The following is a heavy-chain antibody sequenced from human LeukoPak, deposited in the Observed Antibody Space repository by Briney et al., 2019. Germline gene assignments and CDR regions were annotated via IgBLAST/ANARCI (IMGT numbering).Heavy chain of an antibody. CDR2: IYYSGST. V-gene: IGHV4-59*01. D-gene: IGHD3-16*01. CDR3: ARQGRGYGGTFDY. CDR1: GGFISSYY. Sequence: SETLSLTCTVSGGFISSYYWSWIRQPPGKGLEWIGYIYYSGSTNYNPSLKSRVTISVDTSKNQLSLKVTSVTAADTAVYYCARQGRGYGGTFDYWGQGTLVTVSS. J-gene: IGHJ4*02.